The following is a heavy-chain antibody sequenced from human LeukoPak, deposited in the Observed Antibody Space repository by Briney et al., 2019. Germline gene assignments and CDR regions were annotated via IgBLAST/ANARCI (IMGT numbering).Heavy chain of an antibody. V-gene: IGHV1-69*06. D-gene: IGHD3-10*01. CDR3: ASLIRDYYYYYMDV. CDR1: GGTFSTFG. CDR2: IIPMSGTV. Sequence: SVKVSCKASGGTFSTFGISWVRQAPGQGLEWMGGIIPMSGTVNNAQKFQGRVTITADKSTSTAYMELSSLRSEDTAVYYCASLIRDYYYYYMDVWGKGTTVTVSS. J-gene: IGHJ6*03.